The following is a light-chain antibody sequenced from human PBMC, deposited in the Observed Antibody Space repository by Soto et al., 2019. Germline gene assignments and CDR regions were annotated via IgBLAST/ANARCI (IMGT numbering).Light chain of an antibody. CDR3: GTWDSSLSAGV. J-gene: IGLJ1*01. V-gene: IGLV1-51*02. Sequence: QSVLTQPPPVSSAPGQKGTISCSGSSSNIGNNYVSWYQQLPGTAPKLLIYENNKRPSGIPDRFSGSKSGTSATLGITGLQTGDEADYYCGTWDSSLSAGVFGTGTKVTVL. CDR1: SSNIGNNY. CDR2: ENN.